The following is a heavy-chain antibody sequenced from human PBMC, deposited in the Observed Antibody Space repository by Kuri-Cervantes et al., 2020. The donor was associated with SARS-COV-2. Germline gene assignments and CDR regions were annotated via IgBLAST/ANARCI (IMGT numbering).Heavy chain of an antibody. CDR1: GFTFSSYS. CDR3: AKDLGGAGTAAHDAFDI. V-gene: IGHV3-21*04. Sequence: GGSLRLSCAASGFTFSSYSMNWVRQAPGKGPEWVSSISSSSSYIYYADSVKGRFTISRDNSKNTLYLQMNSLRAEDTAVYYCAKDLGGAGTAAHDAFDIWGQGTMVTVSS. CDR2: ISSSSSYI. J-gene: IGHJ3*02. D-gene: IGHD1-1*01.